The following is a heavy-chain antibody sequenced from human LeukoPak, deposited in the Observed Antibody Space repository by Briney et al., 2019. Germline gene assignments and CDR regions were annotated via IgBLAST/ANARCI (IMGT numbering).Heavy chain of an antibody. CDR2: IYYSGST. V-gene: IGHV4-59*01. D-gene: IGHD5-12*01. CDR1: GGSISSYY. Sequence: SETLSLTCTVSGGSISSYYWSWIRQPPGKGLEWIGYIYYSGSTNYNPSLKSRVTISVDTSKNQFPLKLSSVTAADTAVYYCAQAKSGYDPLEAFDIWGQGTMVTVSS. J-gene: IGHJ3*02. CDR3: AQAKSGYDPLEAFDI.